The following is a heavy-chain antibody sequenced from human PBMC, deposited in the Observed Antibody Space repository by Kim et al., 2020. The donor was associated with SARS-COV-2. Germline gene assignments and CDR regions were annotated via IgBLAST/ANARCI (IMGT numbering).Heavy chain of an antibody. CDR3: ARGLPDDSRRSPPLGYYDSSGYRGKHNWFDP. V-gene: IGHV4-31*03. D-gene: IGHD3-22*01. CDR1: GGSISSGGYY. Sequence: SETLSLTCTVSGGSISSGGYYWSWIRQHPGKGLEWIGYIYYSGSTYYNPSLKSRVTISVDTSKNQFSLKLSSVTAADTAVYYCARGLPDDSRRSPPLGYYDSSGYRGKHNWFDPWGQGTLVTVSS. CDR2: IYYSGST. J-gene: IGHJ5*02.